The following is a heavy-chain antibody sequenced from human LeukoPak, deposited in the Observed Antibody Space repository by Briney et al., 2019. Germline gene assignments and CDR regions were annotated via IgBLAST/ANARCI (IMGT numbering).Heavy chain of an antibody. V-gene: IGHV4-4*02. Sequence: PSETLSLTCDVSGGSVTSTNWWPWSRQPPGKGLEWIGEVHLDGRTNYNPSLKSRLVMSADLPENHISLKLTSVTAADTAVYYCAREGGFYRPLDYSGQGTLVTVSS. CDR1: GGSVTSTNW. CDR3: AREGGFYRPLDY. D-gene: IGHD6-25*01. J-gene: IGHJ4*02. CDR2: VHLDGRT.